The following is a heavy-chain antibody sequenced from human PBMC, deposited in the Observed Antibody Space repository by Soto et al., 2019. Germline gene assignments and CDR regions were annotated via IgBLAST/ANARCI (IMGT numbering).Heavy chain of an antibody. V-gene: IGHV4-34*01. D-gene: IGHD3-10*01. J-gene: IGHJ4*02. Sequence: SETLSLTCAVYGGSFSGYYWSWIRQPPGKGLEWIGEINHSGSTNYNPSLKSRVTISVDTSKNQFSLKLSSVTAADTAVYYCARGRLLWFGELGYYFDYWGQGTLVTVSS. CDR3: ARGRLLWFGELGYYFDY. CDR1: GGSFSGYY. CDR2: INHSGST.